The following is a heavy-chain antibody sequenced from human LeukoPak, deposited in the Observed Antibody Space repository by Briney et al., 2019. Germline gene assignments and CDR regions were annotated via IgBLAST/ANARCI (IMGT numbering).Heavy chain of an antibody. J-gene: IGHJ3*02. D-gene: IGHD7-27*01. V-gene: IGHV3-21*04. CDR2: ISSSSSYI. CDR3: ARASGDRGAFDI. Sequence: PGGSLRLSCAASGFTFSSYSMNWVRQAPGKGLEWVSSISSSSSYIYYADSVKGRFTISRHNSKNTLYLQMNSLRAEDTAVYYCARASGDRGAFDIWGQGTMVTVSS. CDR1: GFTFSSYS.